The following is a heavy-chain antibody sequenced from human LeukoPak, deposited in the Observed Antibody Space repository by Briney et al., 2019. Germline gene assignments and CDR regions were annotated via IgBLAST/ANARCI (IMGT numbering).Heavy chain of an antibody. D-gene: IGHD6-19*01. V-gene: IGHV1-69*04. CDR3: ARVGVAVAGTRPYYFDY. CDR1: GGTFSSYA. CDR2: IIPILGIA. Sequence: GSSVKVSCKASGGTFSSYAISWVRQAPGQGLEWMGRIIPILGIANYAQKFQGRVTITADKSTSTAYMELSSLRSEDTAVYYCARVGVAVAGTRPYYFDYWGQGTLVTVSS. J-gene: IGHJ4*02.